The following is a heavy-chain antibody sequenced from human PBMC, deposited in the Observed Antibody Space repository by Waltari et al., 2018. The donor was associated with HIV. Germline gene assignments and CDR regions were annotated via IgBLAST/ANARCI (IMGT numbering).Heavy chain of an antibody. V-gene: IGHV1-2*02. J-gene: IGHJ4*01. D-gene: IGHD3-16*01. Sequence: QDHLIQSGTVVKEPGASMRVSCSRSGFTFLGYFIHWVRQPPGQGLEWMGDLNPRSGDTEYAQKFRGRVTLTGDTSVNTAYLDLKGLRFDDTATYFCHRPWDSDHWGSDLWGQGTLVIVS. CDR2: LNPRSGDT. CDR3: HRPWDSDHWGSDL. CDR1: GFTFLGYF.